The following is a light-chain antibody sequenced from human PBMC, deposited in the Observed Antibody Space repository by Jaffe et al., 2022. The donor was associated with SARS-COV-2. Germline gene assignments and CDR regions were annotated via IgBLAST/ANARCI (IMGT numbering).Light chain of an antibody. CDR2: LNSDGSH. Sequence: QVVLTQSPSASASLGASVKLTCTLSSGHSSYAIAWHQQQPEKGPRYLMKLNSDGSHSRGDGIPDRFSGSRSGAERYLTISSLQSEDEADYYCQTWGTGIRVFGGGTKLTVL. CDR3: QTWGTGIRV. CDR1: SGHSSYA. J-gene: IGLJ3*02. V-gene: IGLV4-69*02.